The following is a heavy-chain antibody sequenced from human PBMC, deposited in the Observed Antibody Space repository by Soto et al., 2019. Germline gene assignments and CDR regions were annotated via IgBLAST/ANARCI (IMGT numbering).Heavy chain of an antibody. V-gene: IGHV1-69*13. CDR1: GGTFSTYA. J-gene: IGHJ4*02. D-gene: IGHD3-22*01. CDR2: IIPLFGTA. CDR3: AIGVNYDSSGYSYFY. Sequence: SVKVSCKASGGTFSTYAIDWVRQAPGQGLEWMGGIIPLFGTAKYAQNFQGRITITADESTNTAYMELRSLRSQDTAVYYCAIGVNYDSSGYSYFYWGQGTLVTVSS.